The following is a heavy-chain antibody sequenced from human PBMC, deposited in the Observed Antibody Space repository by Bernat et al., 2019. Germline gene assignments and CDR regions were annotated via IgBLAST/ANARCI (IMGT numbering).Heavy chain of an antibody. CDR2: IWYDGSNK. CDR3: AREYGMDV. CDR1: GLPFISYA. V-gene: IGHV3-33*01. Sequence: QVQLVESGGGVVHPGGSLSLSCSASGLPFISYAMHWFHQAPGKGMEWVAVIWYDGSNKYYADSVKGRFTISRDNSKNTLYLQMNSLRAEDTAVYYCAREYGMDVWGQGTTVTVSS. J-gene: IGHJ6*02.